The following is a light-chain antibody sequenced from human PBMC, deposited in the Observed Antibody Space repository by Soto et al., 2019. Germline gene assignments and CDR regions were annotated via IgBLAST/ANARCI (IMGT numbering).Light chain of an antibody. Sequence: QSALTQPASVSGSPGQSITISCTGTSSDVGSYNFVSWYQQLPGKAPKLMIYEVSNRPSGVSNRFSGSKSGNTASLTISGLQHEDQAAYYCSSYKTSSNYVFGSGTKVTV. CDR1: SSDVGSYNF. CDR3: SSYKTSSNYV. CDR2: EVS. J-gene: IGLJ1*01. V-gene: IGLV2-14*01.